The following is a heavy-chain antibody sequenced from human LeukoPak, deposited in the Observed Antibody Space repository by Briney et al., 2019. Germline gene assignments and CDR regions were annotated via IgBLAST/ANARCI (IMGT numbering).Heavy chain of an antibody. CDR3: AHSRFSEISPTHIYYHMDV. CDR1: GFSLTASRVG. Sequence: SGPTLVNPTQTLTLTCTFSGFSLTASRVGVGWIRQPPGKALEWLALIYWDDDYRYSPSLKTRLTITKDTSKNQVVLTMTNMDPVDTATYYCAHSRFSEISPTHIYYHMDVWGKGTTVTVSS. CDR2: IYWDDDY. V-gene: IGHV2-5*02. D-gene: IGHD2-15*01. J-gene: IGHJ6*03.